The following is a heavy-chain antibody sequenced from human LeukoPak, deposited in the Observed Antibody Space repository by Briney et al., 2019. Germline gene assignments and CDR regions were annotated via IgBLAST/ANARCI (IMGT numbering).Heavy chain of an antibody. J-gene: IGHJ5*02. CDR2: IYSGGST. CDR1: GFTFSSYW. CDR3: ARDFWDSSAPPPP. Sequence: QPGGSLRLSCAASGFTFSSYWMSWVRQAPGKGLEWVSVIYSGGSTYYADSVKGRFTISRDNSKNTLYLQMNSLRAEDTAVYYCARDFWDSSAPPPPWGQGTLVTVSS. D-gene: IGHD6-19*01. V-gene: IGHV3-53*01.